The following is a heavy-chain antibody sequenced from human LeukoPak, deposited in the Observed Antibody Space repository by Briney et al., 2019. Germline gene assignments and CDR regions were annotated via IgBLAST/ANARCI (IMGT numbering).Heavy chain of an antibody. Sequence: WGSHRLSCAASGFTFSGSAMSWVRQAPGEGLEWVSLISYSGAHSYYTDSVRGRFTISRDNSKDTLFLQMNSLRAEDTAIYYCARHMQLSTWGLGTMDSVSS. V-gene: IGHV3-23*01. D-gene: IGHD3-16*02. CDR1: GFTFSGSA. CDR2: ISYSGAHS. CDR3: ARHMQLST. J-gene: IGHJ3*01.